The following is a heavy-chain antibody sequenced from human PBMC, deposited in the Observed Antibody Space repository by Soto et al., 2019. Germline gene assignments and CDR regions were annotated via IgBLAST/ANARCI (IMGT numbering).Heavy chain of an antibody. CDR3: AKSIYCSGGSCFSSLFQPMDV. Sequence: GGSLRLSCAASGFTFSSYAMSWVRQAPGKGLEWVSAISGSGGSTYYADSVKGRFTISRDNSKNTLYLQMNSLRAEDTAVYYCAKSIYCSGGSCFSSLFQPMDVWGKGTTVTVSS. J-gene: IGHJ6*04. D-gene: IGHD2-15*01. V-gene: IGHV3-23*01. CDR2: ISGSGGST. CDR1: GFTFSSYA.